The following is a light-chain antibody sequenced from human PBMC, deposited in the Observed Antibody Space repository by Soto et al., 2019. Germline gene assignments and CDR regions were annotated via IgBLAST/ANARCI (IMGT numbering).Light chain of an antibody. CDR2: GAS. V-gene: IGKV3-20*01. CDR1: QSVSSSY. Sequence: EIVLTQSPGTLSLSPGEKATLSCRAIQSVSSSYLAWYQQKPCQAPRLLIYGASSRATGIPDRFSGSGSGTDFTLTISRLEPEDFAVYYCQQYGSSPTFGGGTKVDIK. J-gene: IGKJ4*01. CDR3: QQYGSSPT.